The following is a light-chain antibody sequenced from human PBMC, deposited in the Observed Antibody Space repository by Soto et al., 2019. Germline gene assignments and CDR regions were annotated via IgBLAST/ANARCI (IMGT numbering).Light chain of an antibody. J-gene: IGLJ1*01. Sequence: QCVLNQAASGSGGPGQAITISRPGNRRYVCGYNYVSWYQQHPGKAPKLMIYDVSNRPSGVSNRFSGSKSGNTASLTISGLQAEDEADYYCSSYTSSNTFYVFGTGTKVTV. V-gene: IGLV2-14*01. CDR1: RRYVCGYNY. CDR3: SSYTSSNTFYV. CDR2: DVS.